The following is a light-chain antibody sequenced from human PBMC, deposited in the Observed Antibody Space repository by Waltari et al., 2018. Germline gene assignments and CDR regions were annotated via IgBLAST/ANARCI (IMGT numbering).Light chain of an antibody. J-gene: IGKJ1*01. CDR1: QRISGY. CDR3: QQNYSNFRT. V-gene: IGKV1-39*01. CDR2: AAS. Sequence: DIQMTQSPSSLSASVGDSVTITCRASQRISGYLNWYQQRPGQAPKLLIYAASSLESGVPSRFSGSGFGTYFTLTINSLQPEDFAVYYCQQNYSNFRTFGQGTKVDVK.